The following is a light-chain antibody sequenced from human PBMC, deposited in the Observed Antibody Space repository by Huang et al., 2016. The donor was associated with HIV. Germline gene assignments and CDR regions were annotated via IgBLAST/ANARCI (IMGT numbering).Light chain of an antibody. V-gene: IGKV4-1*01. CDR1: QSCLYSSNNKNY. J-gene: IGKJ2*01. Sequence: DIVMTQSPDSLAVSLGERATINCKSSQSCLYSSNNKNYLSWYQQKPGQSPKLLISWASTRESGVPDRVSGSGSGTDFTLTISSLQAEDVAVYYCHQYYNTRYTFGQGTKLEIK. CDR2: WAS. CDR3: HQYYNTRYT.